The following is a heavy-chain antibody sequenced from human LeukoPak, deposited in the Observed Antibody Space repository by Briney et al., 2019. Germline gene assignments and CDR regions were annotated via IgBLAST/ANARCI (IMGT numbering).Heavy chain of an antibody. CDR3: AELGITMIGGV. Sequence: GGSLRLSCAASGFTFSSYAMTWVRQAPGKGLEWVSTISSSGYSTYYADSVKGRFTISRDNAKNSLYLQMNSLRAEDTAVYYCAELGITMIGGVWGKGTTVTISS. J-gene: IGHJ6*04. D-gene: IGHD3-10*02. CDR2: ISSSGYST. CDR1: GFTFSSYA. V-gene: IGHV3-23*01.